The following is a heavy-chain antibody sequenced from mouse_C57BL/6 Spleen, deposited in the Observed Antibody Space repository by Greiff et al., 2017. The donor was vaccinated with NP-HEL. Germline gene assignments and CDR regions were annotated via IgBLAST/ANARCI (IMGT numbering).Heavy chain of an antibody. CDR3: EMIYYGNSYAMDY. V-gene: IGHV1-81*01. D-gene: IGHD2-1*01. CDR2: IYPRSGNT. Sequence: VQLQQSGAELARPGASVKLSCKASGYTFTSYGISWVKQRTGQGLEWIGEIYPRSGNTYYNEKFKGKATLTADKSSSTAYMELRSLTAEDSAVYFCEMIYYGNSYAMDYWGQGTSVTVSS. J-gene: IGHJ4*01. CDR1: GYTFTSYG.